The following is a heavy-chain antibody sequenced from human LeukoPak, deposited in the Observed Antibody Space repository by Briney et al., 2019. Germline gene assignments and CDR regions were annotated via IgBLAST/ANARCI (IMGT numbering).Heavy chain of an antibody. Sequence: PSETLSLTCTVSSGSLSSYYWSWIRQPPGKGLEWIGYITYSGTTNYNPSLNSRVTISVDTSKNQFSLKLTSVTAADTAFYYCASSRPYYDILTGQSDDAFDIWGRGTMVTVSS. CDR3: ASSRPYYDILTGQSDDAFDI. CDR1: SGSLSSYY. J-gene: IGHJ3*02. V-gene: IGHV4-59*01. CDR2: ITYSGTT. D-gene: IGHD3-9*01.